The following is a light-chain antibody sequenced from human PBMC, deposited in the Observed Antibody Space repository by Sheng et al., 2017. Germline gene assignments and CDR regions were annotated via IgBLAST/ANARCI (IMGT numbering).Light chain of an antibody. CDR3: QQYGSSPRT. CDR2: GAS. Sequence: DIVLTQSPGTLSVSPGERATLSCRASQSFSSSYLTWYQQKPGQAPRLLIYGASTRATGIPDFTLTISRLEPEDFAVYYCQQYGSSPRTFGQGTKVELK. J-gene: IGKJ1*01. CDR1: QSFSSSY. V-gene: IGKV3-20*01.